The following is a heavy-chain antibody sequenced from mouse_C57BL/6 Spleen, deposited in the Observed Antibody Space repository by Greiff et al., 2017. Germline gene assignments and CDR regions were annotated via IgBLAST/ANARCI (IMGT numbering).Heavy chain of an antibody. CDR2: INPNNGGT. Sequence: EVQLQQSGPELVKPGASVKMSCKASGYTFTDYNMHWVKQSHGKSLEWIGYINPNNGGTSYNQKFKGKATLTVNKSSSTAYMELRSLTSEDSAVYYCARGGYYYGSSYGLFAYWGQGTLVTVSA. CDR1: GYTFTDYN. CDR3: ARGGYYYGSSYGLFAY. V-gene: IGHV1-22*01. J-gene: IGHJ3*01. D-gene: IGHD1-1*01.